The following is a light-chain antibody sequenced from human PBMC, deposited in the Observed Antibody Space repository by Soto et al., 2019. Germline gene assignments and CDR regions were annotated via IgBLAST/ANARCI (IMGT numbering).Light chain of an antibody. J-gene: IGKJ1*01. CDR3: QHYGTFSWT. V-gene: IGKV1-5*01. CDR1: EDIDTS. CDR2: GAS. Sequence: DIDVTQSPATLSVSLGDRITITCRASEDIDTSLAWFQQRPGKAPKVLIAGASGLMNGVPSTFSGSGSGTEFALTISSVQPDDFATYFCQHYGTFSWTFGQGTKVDIK.